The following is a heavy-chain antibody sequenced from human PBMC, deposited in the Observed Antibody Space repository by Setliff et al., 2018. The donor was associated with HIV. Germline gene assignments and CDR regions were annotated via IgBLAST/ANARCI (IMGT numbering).Heavy chain of an antibody. V-gene: IGHV1-3*01. J-gene: IGHJ5*02. CDR1: GYTFTSYA. CDR2: ITVGDGNT. CDR3: AREPSGWYSKDNWFDP. D-gene: IGHD6-19*01. Sequence: ASVKVSCKASGYTFTSYAIHWVRQAPGQRLEWMGWITVGDGNTKDSQKFQGRVTITRDTSASTAYMELSSLRSEDTAVYYCAREPSGWYSKDNWFDPWGQGTLVTVSS.